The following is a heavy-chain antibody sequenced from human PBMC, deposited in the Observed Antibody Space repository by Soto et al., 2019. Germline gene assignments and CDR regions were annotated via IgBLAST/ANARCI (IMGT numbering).Heavy chain of an antibody. Sequence: HPGGSLRLSCAASGFTVSSYGMHWVRQDPGKGLEWVAVISYDGSNKYYADSVKGRFTISRDNSKNTLYLQMNSLRAEDTAVYYCAKGIGEAHPEGPYYYGMDVWGQGTTVTVSS. CDR2: ISYDGSNK. D-gene: IGHD2-15*01. CDR3: AKGIGEAHPEGPYYYGMDV. J-gene: IGHJ6*02. V-gene: IGHV3-30*18. CDR1: GFTVSSYG.